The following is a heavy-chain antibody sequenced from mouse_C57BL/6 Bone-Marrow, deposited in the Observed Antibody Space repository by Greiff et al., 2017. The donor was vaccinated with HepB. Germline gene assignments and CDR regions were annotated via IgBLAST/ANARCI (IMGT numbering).Heavy chain of an antibody. J-gene: IGHJ2*01. CDR2: ISYDGSN. Sequence: DVKLQESGPGLVKPSQSLSVSCSVSGYSITSGYYWNWIRQCPGDKLECMGYISYDGSNNYNPSLKNRIPVTRDTSKYQYFLKLNSVTSEDSATYYCASGDYYGSTHFDFWGPGTTLTVSS. CDR1: GYSITSGYY. D-gene: IGHD1-1*01. CDR3: ASGDYYGSTHFDF. V-gene: IGHV3-6*01.